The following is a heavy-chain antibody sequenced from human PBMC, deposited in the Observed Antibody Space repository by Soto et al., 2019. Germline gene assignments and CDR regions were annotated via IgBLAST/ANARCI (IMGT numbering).Heavy chain of an antibody. CDR2: IKVAGSEK. CDR1: GFTFSNYW. J-gene: IGHJ4*02. CDR3: AGVAV. D-gene: IGHD6-19*01. V-gene: IGHV3-7*05. Sequence: EVQLVESGGGFVQPGGSLRLSCAASGFTFSNYWMSWVRQAPGKGLEWVANIKVAGSEKYYVDSVKGRFTISRDNAKNSLYLQMNSLRAEDTAVYYCAGVAVRGQGTLVTVSS.